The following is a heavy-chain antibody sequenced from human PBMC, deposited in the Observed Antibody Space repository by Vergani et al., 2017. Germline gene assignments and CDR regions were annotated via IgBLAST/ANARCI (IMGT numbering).Heavy chain of an antibody. CDR3: ASRGSSWYPFDY. Sequence: QVQLQESGPGLVKPSETLSLTCTVSGGSISSHYWSWIRQPPGKGLEWIGSIYHSGSTYYNPSLKSRVTISVDTSKNQFSLKLSSVTAADTAVYYCASRGSSWYPFDYWGQGTLVTVSS. V-gene: IGHV4-59*08. CDR2: IYHSGST. J-gene: IGHJ4*02. CDR1: GGSISSHY. D-gene: IGHD6-13*01.